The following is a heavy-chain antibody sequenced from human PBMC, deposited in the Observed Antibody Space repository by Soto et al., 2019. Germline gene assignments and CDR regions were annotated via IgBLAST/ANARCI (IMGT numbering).Heavy chain of an antibody. CDR2: IYYTGST. V-gene: IGHV4-59*01. CDR1: GDSISTYY. Sequence: SETLSLTCTVSGDSISTYYWSWIRQRPGKGLEWTGYIYYTGSTNYNPSLKSRVTISIDTSKNQFSLSLKSVTAADTAVYFCARGYYYDIDGYPSWYFDYWGQGTRVTVSS. D-gene: IGHD3-22*01. J-gene: IGHJ4*02. CDR3: ARGYYYDIDGYPSWYFDY.